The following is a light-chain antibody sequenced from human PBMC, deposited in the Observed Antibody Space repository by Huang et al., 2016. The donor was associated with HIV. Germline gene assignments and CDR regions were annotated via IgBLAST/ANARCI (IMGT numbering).Light chain of an antibody. J-gene: IGKJ2*01. CDR3: QQYRSSAYT. V-gene: IGKV3-20*01. CDR2: GTS. Sequence: EIVLTPSPGTLSLSPGERAILSCRASQSISTNYVAWYQQRPGQAPRRTIYGTSSRATGITDRFSGSGSGTDFTLTISRLEPEDGAVYYCQQYRSSAYTFGQGTKLEIK. CDR1: QSISTNY.